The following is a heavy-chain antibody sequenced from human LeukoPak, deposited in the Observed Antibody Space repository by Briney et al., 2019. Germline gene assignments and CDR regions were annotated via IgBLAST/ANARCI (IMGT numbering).Heavy chain of an antibody. CDR1: DYSITTDYY. V-gene: IGHV4-38-2*02. D-gene: IGHD6-6*01. J-gene: IGHJ5*02. CDR2: IYHSGST. CDR3: AREGSTSGTNWFAP. Sequence: SETLSLTCVVSDYSITTDYYRAWIRQPPGKGLEWIGSIYHSGSTYYNPSLKSRVTISVHTSKNQFSLRLTSVTAADTAMYYCAREGSTSGTNWFAPWGQGTLVTVSS.